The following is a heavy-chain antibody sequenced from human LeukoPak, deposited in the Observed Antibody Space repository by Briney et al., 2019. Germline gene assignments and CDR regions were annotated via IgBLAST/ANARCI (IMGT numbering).Heavy chain of an antibody. CDR3: ARGETYDYVWGSYRPFRYYFDY. J-gene: IGHJ4*02. V-gene: IGHV4-59*12. CDR2: IYYSGST. Sequence: SETLSLTCTVSGGSISSYYWSWIRQPPGKGLEWIGYIYYSGSTNYNPSLKSRVTISVDTSKNQFSLKLSSVTAADTAVYYCARGETYDYVWGSYRPFRYYFDYWGQGTLVTVSS. CDR1: GGSISSYY. D-gene: IGHD3-16*02.